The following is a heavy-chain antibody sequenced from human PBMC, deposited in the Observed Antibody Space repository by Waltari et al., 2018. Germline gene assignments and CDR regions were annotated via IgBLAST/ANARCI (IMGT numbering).Heavy chain of an antibody. D-gene: IGHD1-26*01. CDR2: IYYSGST. CDR1: GGSISSSSYY. J-gene: IGHJ4*02. CDR3: ARLGGSDFPGYFDY. Sequence: QLQLQESGPGLVKPSETLSLTCTVSGGSISSSSYYWGWIRQPPGKGLEWIGSIYYSGSTYYNPSLKSRFTISIDTSKNQFSLKLSSVTAADTAVYYCARLGGSDFPGYFDYWGQGTLVTVSS. V-gene: IGHV4-39*01.